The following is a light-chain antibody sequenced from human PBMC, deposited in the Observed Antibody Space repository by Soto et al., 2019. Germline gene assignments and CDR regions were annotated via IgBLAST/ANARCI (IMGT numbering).Light chain of an antibody. Sequence: QSVLTQPASVSGSPGQSITISCTGTSSDVGGYNYVSWYQQHPGKAPKLMIYDVSNRPSGFSNRFSGSKSGNTASLTISGLQAEDEDDYYCSSYTISSTLVFGTGTKVTVL. CDR2: DVS. V-gene: IGLV2-14*01. CDR3: SSYTISSTLV. CDR1: SSDVGGYNY. J-gene: IGLJ1*01.